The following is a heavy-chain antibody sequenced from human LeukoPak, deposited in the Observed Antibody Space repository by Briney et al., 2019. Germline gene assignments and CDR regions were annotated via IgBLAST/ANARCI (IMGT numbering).Heavy chain of an antibody. CDR1: GVSISSYY. V-gene: IGHV4-59*01. Sequence: SETLSLTCTVSGVSISSYYWSWTRQSPGNGLEWIGYIFNSGSTIYNPSLKSRVTILVDTSKNQFSLKLTSVTAADTAVYYCAMGDTSGPNFHHWGQGTLVTVSS. J-gene: IGHJ1*01. CDR3: AMGDTSGPNFHH. CDR2: IFNSGST. D-gene: IGHD3-22*01.